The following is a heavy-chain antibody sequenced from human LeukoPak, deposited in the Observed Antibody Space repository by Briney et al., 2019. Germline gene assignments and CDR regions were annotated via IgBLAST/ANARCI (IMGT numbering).Heavy chain of an antibody. Sequence: PSETLSLTCTVSGGSISSGDYYWSWIRQPPGKGLEWIGYIYYSGSTYYNPSLKSRVTISVDTSKNQFSLKLSSVTAADTAVYYCARDPSPDYDFWSGRGDYWGQGTLVTVSS. V-gene: IGHV4-30-4*08. CDR1: GGSISSGDYY. D-gene: IGHD3-3*01. CDR3: ARDPSPDYDFWSGRGDY. J-gene: IGHJ4*02. CDR2: IYYSGST.